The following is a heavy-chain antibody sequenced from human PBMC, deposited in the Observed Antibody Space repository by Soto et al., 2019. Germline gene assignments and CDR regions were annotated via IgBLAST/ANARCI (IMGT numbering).Heavy chain of an antibody. Sequence: QVQLVESGGGVVQPGRSLRLSCAASGFTFSSYAMHWVRQAPGKGLEWVAVISYDGSNKYYADSVKGRFTISRDNSKNXLXLXXYSLRAEDTAVYYCARDRLRYNWNDFPYYYYGMDVWGQGTTVTVSS. CDR3: ARDRLRYNWNDFPYYYYGMDV. CDR1: GFTFSSYA. D-gene: IGHD1-1*01. V-gene: IGHV3-30-3*01. J-gene: IGHJ6*02. CDR2: ISYDGSNK.